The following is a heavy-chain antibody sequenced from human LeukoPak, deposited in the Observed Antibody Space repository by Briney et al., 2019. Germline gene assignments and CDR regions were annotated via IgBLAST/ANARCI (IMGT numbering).Heavy chain of an antibody. J-gene: IGHJ4*02. CDR1: GFTFSSYG. CDR2: IWYDGSNK. D-gene: IGHD3-10*01. V-gene: IGHV3-33*01. Sequence: GRSLRLSCAASGFTFSSYGMHWVRQAPGKGLEWVAVIWYDGSNKYYADSVKGRFTISRDNSKNTLYLQMNSLRAEDTAVYYCAGAVGGGEYYFDYWGRGTLVIVSS. CDR3: AGAVGGGEYYFDY.